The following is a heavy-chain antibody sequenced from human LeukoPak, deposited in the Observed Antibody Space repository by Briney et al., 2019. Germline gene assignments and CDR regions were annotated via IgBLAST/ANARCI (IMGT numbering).Heavy chain of an antibody. CDR1: GYTFTSYG. V-gene: IGHV1-18*01. J-gene: IGHJ4*02. CDR2: ISAYNGNT. Sequence: GASVKVSCKASGYTFTSYGISWVRQAPGQGLEWMGWISAYNGNTNYAQKLQGRVTMTTDTSTSTAYMELRSLRSDDTAVYYCARGPALVRGGSPTRDYWGQGTLVTVSS. CDR3: ARGPALVRGGSPTRDY. D-gene: IGHD3-10*01.